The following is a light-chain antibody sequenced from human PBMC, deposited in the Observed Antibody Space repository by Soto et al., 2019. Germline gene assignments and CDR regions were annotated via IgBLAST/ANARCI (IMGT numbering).Light chain of an antibody. CDR1: QNINDY. CDR2: GAS. J-gene: IGKJ2*01. Sequence: EIQMTQSPSSLSASLGERVTITCQASQNINDYSNWYQQKQGKAPWLLIYGASFLEVGVPSRCSGNGSGTHFTRTSSSGKPEDDATYYCQKYDSLTNTFGQRTRMKIK. V-gene: IGKV1-33*01. CDR3: QKYDSLTNT.